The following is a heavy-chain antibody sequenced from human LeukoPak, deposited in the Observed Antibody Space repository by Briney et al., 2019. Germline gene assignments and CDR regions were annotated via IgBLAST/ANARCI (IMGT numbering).Heavy chain of an antibody. V-gene: IGHV4-4*07. CDR2: VHTTGGT. Sequence: SETLSLTCTVSGGSISGHYWSWIRQPAGKEPEWIGRVHTTGGTNYNPSLKSRVTISVDTSKNQFSLKLSSVTAADTAVYYCARVEGIADYYFDYWGQGTLVTVSS. J-gene: IGHJ4*02. D-gene: IGHD6-13*01. CDR3: ARVEGIADYYFDY. CDR1: GGSISGHY.